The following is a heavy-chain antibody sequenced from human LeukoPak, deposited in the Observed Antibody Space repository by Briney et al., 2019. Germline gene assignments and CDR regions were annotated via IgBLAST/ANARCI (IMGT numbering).Heavy chain of an antibody. D-gene: IGHD3-10*01. CDR3: ARDSSRKDMVRGVPLDY. V-gene: IGHV3-21*01. J-gene: IGHJ4*02. CDR1: GFTFSSYW. Sequence: GGSLRLSCAASGFTFSSYWMSWVRQAPGKGLEWVSSISSSSSYIYYADSVKGRFTISRDNAKNSLYLQMNSLRAEDTAVYYCARDSSRKDMVRGVPLDYWGQGTLVTVSS. CDR2: ISSSSSYI.